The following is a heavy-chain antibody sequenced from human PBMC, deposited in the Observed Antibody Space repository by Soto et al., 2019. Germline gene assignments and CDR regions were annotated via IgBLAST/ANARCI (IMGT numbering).Heavy chain of an antibody. V-gene: IGHV4-30-4*01. J-gene: IGHJ5*02. CDR3: ARGDSSSSNWFDP. D-gene: IGHD6-6*01. CDR1: GGSLSSGDYY. Sequence: QVQLQESGPGLVKPSQTLSLTCTVSGGSLSSGDYYWSWIRQPPGKGLEWIGYIYYSGSTYYNPSLKGRFTISVDTSKNQFSLKLSSVTAADTAVYYCARGDSSSSNWFDPWGQGTLVTVSS. CDR2: IYYSGST.